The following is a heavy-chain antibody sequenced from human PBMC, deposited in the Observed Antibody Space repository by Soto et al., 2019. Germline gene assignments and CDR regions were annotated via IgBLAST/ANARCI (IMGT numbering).Heavy chain of an antibody. CDR1: GFTVSSGY. V-gene: IGHV3-53*01. Sequence: PGGSLRLSCAASGFTVSSGYMSWVRQAPGMGLEWVSVILSGGDTYYADSVKGRFTISRDNAKNSLYLQMNSLRAEDTAVYYCARDSGSYLRPASFDYWGQGTLVTVSS. CDR3: ARDSGSYLRPASFDY. CDR2: ILSGGDT. D-gene: IGHD1-26*01. J-gene: IGHJ4*02.